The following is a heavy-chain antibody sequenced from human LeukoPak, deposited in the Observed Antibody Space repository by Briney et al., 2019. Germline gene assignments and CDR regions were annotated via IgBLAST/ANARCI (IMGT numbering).Heavy chain of an antibody. CDR1: GYSFTSYW. J-gene: IGHJ6*02. CDR3: ARHRFRYCSGGSCPETRSNYYYGMDV. CDR2: IYPGDSDT. Sequence: GESLKISCKGSGYSFTSYWIGWVRQMPGKGLEWMGIIYPGDSDTRYSPSFQGQVTISADKSISTAYLQWSSLKASDTAMYYCARHRFRYCSGGSCPETRSNYYYGMDVWGQGTTVTVSS. V-gene: IGHV5-51*01. D-gene: IGHD2-15*01.